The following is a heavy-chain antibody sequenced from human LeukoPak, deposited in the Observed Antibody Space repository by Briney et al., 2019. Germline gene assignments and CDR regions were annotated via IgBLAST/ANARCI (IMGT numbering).Heavy chain of an antibody. D-gene: IGHD5-24*01. CDR2: ISWDGGST. Sequence: GGSLRLSCAASGFTFDDYTMHWVRQAPGKGLEWVSLISWDGGSTYYADSVKGRFTISRDNAKNSLYLQMNSLRAEDTAVYYCARLGGRDGYNFFRRKASRSYYFDYWGQGTLVTVSS. J-gene: IGHJ4*02. CDR1: GFTFDDYT. CDR3: ARLGGRDGYNFFRRKASRSYYFDY. V-gene: IGHV3-43*01.